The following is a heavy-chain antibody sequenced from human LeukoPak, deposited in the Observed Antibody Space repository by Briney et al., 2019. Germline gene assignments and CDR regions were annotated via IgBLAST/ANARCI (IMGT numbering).Heavy chain of an antibody. CDR2: IYYSGST. CDR3: ARDYPQHDLWFGEGDAFDI. CDR1: GGSINSYY. Sequence: PSETLSLTCTVSGGSINSYYWSWIRQPPGKGLEWIGYIYYSGSTNYNPSLKSRVTISVDTSKNQFSLKLSSVTAADTAVYYCARDYPQHDLWFGEGDAFDIWGQGTMVTVSS. J-gene: IGHJ3*02. D-gene: IGHD3-10*01. V-gene: IGHV4-59*01.